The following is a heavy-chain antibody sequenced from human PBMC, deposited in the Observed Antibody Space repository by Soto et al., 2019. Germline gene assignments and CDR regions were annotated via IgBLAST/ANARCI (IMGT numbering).Heavy chain of an antibody. D-gene: IGHD1-1*01. CDR3: AREEREELDP. CDR2: IIPILDVA. J-gene: IGHJ5*02. Sequence: SVKISCTTSRGTFRTYTINGVRQAPGQGLEWMGRIIPILDVANYAQKLQGRVTMTTDTSTSTAYMELRSLRSDDTAVYYCAREEREELDPWGQGTLVTVSS. V-gene: IGHV1-69*04. CDR1: RGTFRTYT.